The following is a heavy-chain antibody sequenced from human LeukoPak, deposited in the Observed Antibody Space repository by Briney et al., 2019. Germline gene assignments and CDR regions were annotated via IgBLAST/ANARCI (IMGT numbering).Heavy chain of an antibody. Sequence: PGGSLGLSCAASGFTFSSYSMNWVRQAPGKGLEWVSSISSSSSYIYYADSVKGRFTIPRDNAKNSLHLQMNSLRAEDTAVYYCARNPRPWAGVEKKPFDYWGQGTLVTVSS. D-gene: IGHD3-10*01. CDR3: ARNPRPWAGVEKKPFDY. CDR2: ISSSSSYI. V-gene: IGHV3-21*01. J-gene: IGHJ4*02. CDR1: GFTFSSYS.